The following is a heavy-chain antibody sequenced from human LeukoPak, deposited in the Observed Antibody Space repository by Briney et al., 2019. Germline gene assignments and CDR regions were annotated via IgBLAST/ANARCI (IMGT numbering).Heavy chain of an antibody. CDR2: ISGSSRSI. D-gene: IGHD3-22*01. CDR1: GFTFSAYS. V-gene: IGHV3-21*01. J-gene: IGHJ3*02. CDR3: ARDRDDDSSGSIDDAFDI. Sequence: PGGSLRLSCAASGFTFSAYSMNWVRQAPGRGLEWVSSISGSSRSIYNADSVKGRFTISRDNAKRSLYLQMNSLRAEDTAVYYCARDRDDDSSGSIDDAFDIWGQGTMVTVSS.